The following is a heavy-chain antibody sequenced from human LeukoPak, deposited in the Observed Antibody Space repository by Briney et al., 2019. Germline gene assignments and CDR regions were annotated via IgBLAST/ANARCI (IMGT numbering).Heavy chain of an antibody. V-gene: IGHV3-33*01. D-gene: IGHD4-17*01. CDR3: ARDVGTVNTSLADY. CDR1: GFIFSRYG. CDR2: IWYDGSNK. Sequence: GRSLRLSCAASGFIFSRYGMHWLREAPGKGLEWVADIWYDGSNKYYADSVKGRLNIYRDNSKNTLYLKMNSRRAEDTAVYYCARDVGTVNTSLADYWGQGTLVTVSS. J-gene: IGHJ4*02.